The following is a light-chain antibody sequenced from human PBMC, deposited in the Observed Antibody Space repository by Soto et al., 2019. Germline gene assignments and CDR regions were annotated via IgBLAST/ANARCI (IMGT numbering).Light chain of an antibody. CDR3: SSYTSSSPHVV. J-gene: IGLJ2*01. CDR1: SSDVGGYNY. CDR2: DAS. V-gene: IGLV2-14*01. Sequence: QSALTQPASVSGSPGQSITISCTGTSSDVGGYNYVSWYQQHPGKAPKLMIYDASNRPSGVSNRFSGSKSGNTASLTISGRQAEDEADYYCSSYTSSSPHVVFGGGTKLTVL.